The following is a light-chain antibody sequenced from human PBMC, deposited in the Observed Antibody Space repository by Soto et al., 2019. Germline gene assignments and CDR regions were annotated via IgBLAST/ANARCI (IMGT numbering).Light chain of an antibody. J-gene: IGKJ4*01. CDR3: QQGKPLPFT. CDR1: QDINNL. V-gene: IGKV1-12*01. CDR2: AAS. Sequence: DVQMTHSPHFVPASVGDSVTITCRASQDINNLLAWYQQKPGTAPKLLIYAASNLQNGFPSRFSGRGSGTDFTLTIYGLQPEDFATCYCQQGKPLPFTFGGQTKVDI.